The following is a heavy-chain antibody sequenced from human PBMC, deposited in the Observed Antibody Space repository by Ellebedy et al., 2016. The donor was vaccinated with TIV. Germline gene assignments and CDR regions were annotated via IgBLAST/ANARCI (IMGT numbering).Heavy chain of an antibody. Sequence: GESLKISCAASGISLRSYAMSWVRQAPGKGLEWVSVIGGGGDGTDYADSVKGRFTISRDNAKNLLYLQMNSLGVEDTAVYYCAAGSKEYWFDPWGQGTLVTVSS. CDR2: IGGGGDGT. CDR1: GISLRSYA. CDR3: AAGSKEYWFDP. D-gene: IGHD3-10*01. J-gene: IGHJ5*02. V-gene: IGHV3-23*01.